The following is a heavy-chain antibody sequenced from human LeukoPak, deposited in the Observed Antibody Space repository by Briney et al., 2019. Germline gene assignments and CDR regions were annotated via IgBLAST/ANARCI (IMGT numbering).Heavy chain of an antibody. J-gene: IGHJ4*02. CDR3: ARYDSRGSASTRFDY. D-gene: IGHD3-16*01. V-gene: IGHV4-38-2*01. CDR2: IHGTGST. CDR1: GYSLGKNYY. Sequence: SETLSLTCAVSGYSLGKNYYWGWIRQPPGKGLEWIGRIHGTGSTSYNPSLMNRVTMSVGTSKNHFSLKLTSVTAADTAVYYCARYDSRGSASTRFDYWGQGILVTISS.